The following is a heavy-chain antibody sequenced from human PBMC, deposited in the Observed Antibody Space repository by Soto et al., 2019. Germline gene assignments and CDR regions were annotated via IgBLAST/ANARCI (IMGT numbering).Heavy chain of an antibody. CDR3: ARPSCYYFPGVICYDFDY. CDR1: GFTFSSYA. D-gene: IGHD3-10*02. V-gene: IGHV3-30-3*01. Sequence: GEALRLSCAASGFTFSSYAMHWVRQAPGKGLEWVAVISYDGSNKYYADSVKGRFTISRDNSKNTLYLQMNSLRAEDTAVYYCARPSCYYFPGVICYDFDYRGQGTLVIGSS. CDR2: ISYDGSNK. J-gene: IGHJ4*02.